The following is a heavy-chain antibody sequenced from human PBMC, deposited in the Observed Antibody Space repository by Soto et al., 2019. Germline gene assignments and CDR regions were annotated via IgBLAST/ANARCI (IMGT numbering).Heavy chain of an antibody. Sequence: ASVKVSCKASGYTFTSYYMHWVRQAPGQGLEWMGIINPSGGSTSYAQKFQGRVTMTRDTSTSTVYMELSSLRSEDTAVYYCASEGGHIAARTPGWFGPWGQGTLVTVSS. CDR3: ASEGGHIAARTPGWFGP. J-gene: IGHJ5*02. D-gene: IGHD6-6*01. CDR1: GYTFTSYY. V-gene: IGHV1-46*01. CDR2: INPSGGST.